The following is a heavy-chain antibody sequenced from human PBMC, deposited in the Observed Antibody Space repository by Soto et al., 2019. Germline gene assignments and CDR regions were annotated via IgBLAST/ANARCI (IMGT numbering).Heavy chain of an antibody. CDR2: MNPNSDNT. CDR1: GYTFTSYD. D-gene: IGHD3-3*01. V-gene: IGHV1-8*01. J-gene: IGHJ6*03. Sequence: ASVKVSCKASGYTFTSYDINWVRQATGQGLEWMGWMNPNSDNTGYAQKFQGRVTMTRNTSISTAYMELSSLRSEDTAVYYCARGGYYLYYYYMDVWGKGTTVTVSS. CDR3: ARGGYYLYYYYMDV.